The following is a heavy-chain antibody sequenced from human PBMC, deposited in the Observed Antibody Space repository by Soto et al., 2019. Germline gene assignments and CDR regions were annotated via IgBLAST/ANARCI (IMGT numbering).Heavy chain of an antibody. CDR3: ARTLGYCTNGVCSYFDY. J-gene: IGHJ4*02. CDR1: GGSISSYY. CDR2: IYYSGST. V-gene: IGHV4-59*01. Sequence: SETLSLTCTVSGGSISSYYWSWIRQPPGKGLEWIGYIYYSGSTNYNPSLKSRVTISVDTSKNQFSLKLSSVTAADTAVYYCARTLGYCTNGVCSYFDYWGQGTLVTVSS. D-gene: IGHD2-8*01.